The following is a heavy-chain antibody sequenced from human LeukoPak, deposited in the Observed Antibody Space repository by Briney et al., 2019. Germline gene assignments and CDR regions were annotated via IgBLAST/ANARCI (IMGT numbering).Heavy chain of an antibody. CDR2: IKQDGSEK. D-gene: IGHD3-3*01. J-gene: IGHJ4*02. V-gene: IGHV3-7*01. CDR3: ARDLFNFWSGSPIH. CDR1: GFTFSSYW. Sequence: GGSLRLSCAASGFTFSSYWMSWVRQAPGKGLEWVANIKQDGSEKYYVDSVKGRFTISRDNAKNSLYLQMNSLRAEDTAVYYCARDLFNFWSGSPIHWGQGTLVTVSS.